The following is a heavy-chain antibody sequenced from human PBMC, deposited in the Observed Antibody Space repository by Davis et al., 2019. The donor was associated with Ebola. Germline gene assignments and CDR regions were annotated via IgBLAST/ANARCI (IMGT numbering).Heavy chain of an antibody. CDR3: ARRGDFWSGYRGYGMDV. D-gene: IGHD3-3*01. CDR1: DNSSTSYW. Sequence: SMNISCTASDNSSTSYWTGCLRHMPGKGLERMGIIYPGDSDTSYSSSFQGQVTISADKSISTAYLQWSSLKASDAAMYYCARRGDFWSGYRGYGMDVWGQGTTVTVSS. CDR2: IYPGDSDT. V-gene: IGHV5-51*01. J-gene: IGHJ6*02.